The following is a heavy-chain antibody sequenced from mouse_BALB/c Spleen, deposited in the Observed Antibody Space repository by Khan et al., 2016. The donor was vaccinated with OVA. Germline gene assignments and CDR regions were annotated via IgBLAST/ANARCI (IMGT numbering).Heavy chain of an antibody. Sequence: EVELVESGAEFVKPGASVKLSCTASGFNIKDTFMHWVKQRPEQGLEWIGRIDPANGNTKYDPKFQGKATITADTSSNTAYLQLSSLTSEDAAVYYCARYYGSSGMDYWGQGTSATVSS. J-gene: IGHJ4*01. CDR1: GFNIKDTF. CDR3: ARYYGSSGMDY. CDR2: IDPANGNT. D-gene: IGHD1-1*01. V-gene: IGHV14-3*02.